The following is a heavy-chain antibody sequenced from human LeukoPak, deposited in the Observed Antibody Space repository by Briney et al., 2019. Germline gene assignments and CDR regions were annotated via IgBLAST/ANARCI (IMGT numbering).Heavy chain of an antibody. CDR3: ARGRVPDY. D-gene: IGHD3-3*01. J-gene: IGHJ4*02. CDR1: SGSISSYY. V-gene: IGHV4-59*01. CDR2: IYYSGST. Sequence: SETLSLTCTVSSGSISSYYWSWIRQPPGKRLEWIGYIYYSGSTNYNPSLKSRVTISVDTSKNQFSLKLRSVTAADTAVYYCARGRVPDYWGQGTLVTVSS.